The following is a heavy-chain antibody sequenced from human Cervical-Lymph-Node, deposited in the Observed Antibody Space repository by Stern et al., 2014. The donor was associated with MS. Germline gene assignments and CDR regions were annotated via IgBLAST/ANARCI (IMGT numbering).Heavy chain of an antibody. D-gene: IGHD1-1*01. Sequence: EVQLVESGGGVIQPGGSLRLSFTASGFPGSRDYMTWVRQAPGKGREWVSLITNVGSTFYTDSVNGRFTISRDDSKNTVYLHMTSLRAEDTAMYYCARDTSSPERSDWWGQGTLVTVSS. J-gene: IGHJ4*02. CDR3: ARDTSSPERSDW. CDR2: ITNVGST. CDR1: GFPGSRDY. V-gene: IGHV3-53*01.